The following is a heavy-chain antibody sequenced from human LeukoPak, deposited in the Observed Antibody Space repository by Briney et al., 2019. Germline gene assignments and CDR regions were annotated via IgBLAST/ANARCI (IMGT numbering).Heavy chain of an antibody. CDR2: ISGSGGST. CDR1: GYTFSSYA. CDR3: ARKMATYYYDSSGYYLPQGVDY. J-gene: IGHJ4*02. Sequence: ASVKVSCKASGYTFSSYAMSWVRQAPGKGLEWVSAISGSGGSTYYADSVKGRFTISRDNSKNTLYLQMNSLRAEDTAVYYCARKMATYYYDSSGYYLPQGVDYWGQGTLVTVSS. V-gene: IGHV3-23*01. D-gene: IGHD3-22*01.